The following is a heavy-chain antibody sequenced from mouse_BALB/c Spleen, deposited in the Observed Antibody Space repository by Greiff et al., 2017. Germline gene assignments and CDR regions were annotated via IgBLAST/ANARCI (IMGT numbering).Heavy chain of an antibody. Sequence: EVKVVESGPELVKPGASVKMSCKASGYTFTSYVMHWVKQKPGQGLEWIGYINPYNDGTKYNEKFKGKATLTSDKSSSTAYMELSSLTSEDSAVYYCARSSTTVVAVDYWGQGTTLTVSS. D-gene: IGHD1-1*01. CDR3: ARSSTTVVAVDY. CDR2: INPYNDGT. J-gene: IGHJ2*01. V-gene: IGHV1-14*01. CDR1: GYTFTSYV.